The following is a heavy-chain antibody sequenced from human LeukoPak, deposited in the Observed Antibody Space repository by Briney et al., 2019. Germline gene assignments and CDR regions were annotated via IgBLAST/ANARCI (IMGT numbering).Heavy chain of an antibody. Sequence: ASVTVSCKGSGYTFTNYAVHWVRQAPGQRLEWLGWINPGNGDTKYSQNFQGRVTVTSDTSAATAYVELNSLTSEDTAVYYCARERWHCRVNCYSVYYYALDVWGQGTTVTVSS. CDR2: INPGNGDT. CDR3: ARERWHCRVNCYSVYYYALDV. D-gene: IGHD2-15*01. J-gene: IGHJ6*02. V-gene: IGHV1-3*01. CDR1: GYTFTNYA.